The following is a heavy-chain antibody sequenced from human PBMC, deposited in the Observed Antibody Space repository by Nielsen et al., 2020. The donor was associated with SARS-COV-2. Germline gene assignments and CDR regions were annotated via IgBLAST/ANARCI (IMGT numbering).Heavy chain of an antibody. CDR3: ARDNWAALDI. CDR2: IKNIPDSNPA. D-gene: IGHD3-16*01. V-gene: IGHV3-72*01. Sequence: GGSLRLSCAASGFALRDHYMDWVRQAPGKGLEWVGRIKNIPDSNPANYAASVKGRFTISRDDSDNSLFLQMNSLTVEDTAVYYCARDNWAALDIWGQETMVTVSS. J-gene: IGHJ3*02. CDR1: GFALRDHY.